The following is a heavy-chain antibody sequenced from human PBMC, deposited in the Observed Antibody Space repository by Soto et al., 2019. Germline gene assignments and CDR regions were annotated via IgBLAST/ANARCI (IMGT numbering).Heavy chain of an antibody. V-gene: IGHV3-21*01. CDR2: MSSSSSYI. CDR3: ARDHRDNFDWVQYHGMDV. CDR1: GFTFSSYS. J-gene: IGHJ6*02. Sequence: SGGSLRLSCAASGFTFSSYSMNWGRQAPGKGLEWVSSMSSSSSYIYYAESVKGRFTISRDNAKNSLYLQMNSLRAEDTAVYYCARDHRDNFDWVQYHGMDVWGQGNKVPVSS. D-gene: IGHD3-9*01.